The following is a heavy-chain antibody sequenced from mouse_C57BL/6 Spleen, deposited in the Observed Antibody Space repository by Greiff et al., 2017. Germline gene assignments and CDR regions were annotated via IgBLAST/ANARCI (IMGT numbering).Heavy chain of an antibody. CDR1: GYTFTDYN. D-gene: IGHD2-4*01. V-gene: IGHV1-18*01. J-gene: IGHJ1*03. CDR3: ARAENYDYDGWYFDV. Sequence: VQLQQSGPELVKPGASVKIPCKASGYTFTDYNMDWVKQSHGKSLEWIGDINPNNGGTIYNQKFKGKATLTVDKSSSTAYMELRSLTSEDTAVYYCARAENYDYDGWYFDVWGTGTTVTVAS. CDR2: INPNNGGT.